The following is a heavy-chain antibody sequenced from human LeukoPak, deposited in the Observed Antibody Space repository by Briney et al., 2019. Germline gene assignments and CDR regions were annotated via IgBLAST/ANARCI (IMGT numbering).Heavy chain of an antibody. CDR1: GGSISSSSYY. D-gene: IGHD3-3*01. J-gene: IGHJ6*03. Sequence: SETLSLTCTVSGGSISSSSYYWGWIRQPPGKGLEWIGSIYYSGSTYYNPSLKSRVTISVDTSKNQFSLKLSSVTAADTAVYYCARDRRYYDSHYYYYYYMDVWGKGTTVTVSS. CDR3: ARDRRYYDSHYYYYYYMDV. V-gene: IGHV4-39*07. CDR2: IYYSGST.